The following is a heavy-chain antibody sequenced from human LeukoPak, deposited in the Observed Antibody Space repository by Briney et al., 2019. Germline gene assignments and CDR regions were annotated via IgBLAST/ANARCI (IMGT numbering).Heavy chain of an antibody. CDR1: GGTFSSYT. Sequence: ASVKVSCKASGGTFSSYTNSWVRQAPGQGLEWMGRIIPILGIANYAQKFQGRVTITADKSTSTAYMELSSLRSEDTAGYYCAREVRLLYGDFDYWGQGTLVTVSS. D-gene: IGHD2-2*02. CDR3: AREVRLLYGDFDY. CDR2: IIPILGIA. J-gene: IGHJ4*02. V-gene: IGHV1-69*04.